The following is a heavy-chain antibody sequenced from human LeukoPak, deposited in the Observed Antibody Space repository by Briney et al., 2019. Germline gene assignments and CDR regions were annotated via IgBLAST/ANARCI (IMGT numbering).Heavy chain of an antibody. V-gene: IGHV3-30-3*01. CDR1: GFTFSSYA. CDR3: ARDPGRIAAGDTPFDY. J-gene: IGHJ4*02. CDR2: ISYDGSNK. Sequence: PGRSLRLSCAASGFTFSSYAMHWVRQAPGQGLEWVAIISYDGSNKYYADSVKGRFTISRDNSKNTLYLQMNSLRAEDTAVYYCARDPGRIAAGDTPFDYWGQGTLVTVSS. D-gene: IGHD6-13*01.